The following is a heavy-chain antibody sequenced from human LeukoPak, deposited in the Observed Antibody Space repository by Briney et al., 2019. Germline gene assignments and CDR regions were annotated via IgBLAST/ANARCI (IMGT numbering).Heavy chain of an antibody. CDR3: AREGFGVATVGGNWFDP. D-gene: IGHD5-12*01. CDR2: INTNTGNP. J-gene: IGHJ5*02. CDR1: GYTFTGYA. V-gene: IGHV7-4-1*01. Sequence: ASVKVSCKASGYTFTGYAMNWVRQAPGQGLEWMGWINTNTGNPTYAQGFTGRFVFSLDTSVSTAYLKICSLKAEDAAVYYCAREGFGVATVGGNWFDPWGQGTLVTVSS.